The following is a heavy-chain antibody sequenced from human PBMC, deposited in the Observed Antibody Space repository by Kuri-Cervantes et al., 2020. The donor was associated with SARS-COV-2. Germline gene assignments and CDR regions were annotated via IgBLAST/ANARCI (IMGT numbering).Heavy chain of an antibody. J-gene: IGHJ4*02. V-gene: IGHV3-48*01. CDR2: ISSSSSTI. CDR1: GFTFSSYS. Sequence: GESLKISCAAFGFTFSSYSMNWVRQAPGKGLEWVSYISSSSSTIYYADSVKGRFTISRDNAKNSLYLQMNSLRAEDTAVYYCARDGWTYCGGDCYYDGYFDYWGQGTLVTVSS. D-gene: IGHD2-21*01. CDR3: ARDGWTYCGGDCYYDGYFDY.